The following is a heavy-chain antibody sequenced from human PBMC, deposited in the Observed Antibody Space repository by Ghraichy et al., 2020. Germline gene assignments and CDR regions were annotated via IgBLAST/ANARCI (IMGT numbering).Heavy chain of an antibody. Sequence: SQTLSLTCTVSGGSISSSSYYWGWIRQPPGKGLEWIGSIYYSGSTYYNPSLKSRVTISVDTSKNQFSLKLSSVTAADTAVYYCARQDSRGLVAFDIWGQGTMVTVSS. D-gene: IGHD2-21*01. V-gene: IGHV4-39*01. CDR1: GGSISSSSYY. CDR2: IYYSGST. J-gene: IGHJ3*02. CDR3: ARQDSRGLVAFDI.